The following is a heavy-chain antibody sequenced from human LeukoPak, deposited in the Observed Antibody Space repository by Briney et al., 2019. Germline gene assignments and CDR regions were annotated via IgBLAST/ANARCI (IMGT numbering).Heavy chain of an antibody. V-gene: IGHV3-48*04. CDR3: AKCPRSQLLYRYYFDY. Sequence: PGGSLRLSCAASGFSFSIYSLNWVRQAPGKGLEWVSYISHTGSTMSYADSVKGRFTISRDNAKNSLYLQMNSLRAEDTAVYYCAKCPRSQLLYRYYFDYWGQGTLVTVSS. CDR1: GFSFSIYS. J-gene: IGHJ4*02. CDR2: ISHTGSTM. D-gene: IGHD2-2*02.